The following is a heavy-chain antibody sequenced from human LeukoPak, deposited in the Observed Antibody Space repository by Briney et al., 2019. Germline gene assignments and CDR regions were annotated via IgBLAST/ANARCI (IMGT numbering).Heavy chain of an antibody. CDR3: ARVYQWLAGGGAFDI. CDR2: INHSGST. CDR1: GGSFSGYY. J-gene: IGHJ3*02. V-gene: IGHV4-34*01. D-gene: IGHD6-19*01. Sequence: SETLSLTCAVYGGSFSGYYWSWIRQPPGKGLEWIGEINHSGSTNYNPSLKSRVTISVDTSKNQFSLKLSSVTAADTAVYYCARVYQWLAGGGAFDIWGQGTMVTVSS.